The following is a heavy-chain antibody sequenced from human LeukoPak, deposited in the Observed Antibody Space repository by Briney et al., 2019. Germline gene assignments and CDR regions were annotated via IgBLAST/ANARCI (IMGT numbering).Heavy chain of an antibody. Sequence: SETLSLTCTVSGGSVNSYYLSWIRQPAGKTLEWIGRIYDGGSTNYNPSLKSRVTMSVDTSKNQISLKLKSVAAADTAVYYCAKDSGTSGEVKFDPWGQGALVTVSS. V-gene: IGHV4-4*07. D-gene: IGHD3-10*01. CDR3: AKDSGTSGEVKFDP. CDR2: IYDGGST. CDR1: GGSVNSYY. J-gene: IGHJ5*02.